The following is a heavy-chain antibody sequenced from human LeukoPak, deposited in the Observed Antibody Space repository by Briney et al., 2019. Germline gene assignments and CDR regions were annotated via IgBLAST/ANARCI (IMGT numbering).Heavy chain of an antibody. J-gene: IGHJ4*02. CDR3: AKPGIRYDFWSGYFRGYFDY. CDR1: GFTFNNYV. Sequence: TGGSLRLSCAASGFTFNNYVMHWVRQAPGKGLEWVAFIRYDGSNKYYADSVKGRFTISRDNSKNTLFLQMNSLRAEDTAVYYCAKPGIRYDFWSGYFRGYFDYWGQGTLVTVST. D-gene: IGHD3-3*01. V-gene: IGHV3-30*02. CDR2: IRYDGSNK.